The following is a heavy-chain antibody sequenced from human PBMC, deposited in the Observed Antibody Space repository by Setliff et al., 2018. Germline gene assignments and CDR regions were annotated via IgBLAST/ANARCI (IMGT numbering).Heavy chain of an antibody. J-gene: IGHJ3*02. V-gene: IGHV4-38-2*01. Sequence: SETLSLTCGVSGISISSGHYWGWSRQPPGKGLEWIATIYHKGRTYYNPYLDSRVTISLDTSKNHFSLRLSSVTAADTAVYYCASPRRDDLDSPFDAFDIRGQGTKVTVSS. CDR3: ASPRRDDLDSPFDAFDI. CDR1: GISISSGHY. CDR2: IYHKGRT. D-gene: IGHD3-3*01.